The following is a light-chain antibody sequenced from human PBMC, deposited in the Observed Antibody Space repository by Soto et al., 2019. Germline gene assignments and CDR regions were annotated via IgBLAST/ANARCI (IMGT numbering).Light chain of an antibody. J-gene: IGKJ5*01. CDR1: RSVSSY. CDR2: DAS. Sequence: EILLTQSPATLSLSPGERATLFCRASRSVSSYFAWYQQKPGQAPNLLIYDASNRATGIPARFSGSGSGTDFTLTISSLEPEHFAVYYCQQRNNWPLTFGQGTRLELK. CDR3: QQRNNWPLT. V-gene: IGKV3-11*01.